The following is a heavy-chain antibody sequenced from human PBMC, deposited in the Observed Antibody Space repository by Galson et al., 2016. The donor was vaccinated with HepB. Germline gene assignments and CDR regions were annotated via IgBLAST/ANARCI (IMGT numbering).Heavy chain of an antibody. Sequence: SLRLSCAASGFTFSSYGMHWVRQAPGKGLEWMAVISYDATNKLYADSVKGRFTISRDNSNNTLYLQMNSLRVEDTAVYFCARDSIEAAGSGYYYYGMDVWGQGTSVTVPS. CDR1: GFTFSSYG. D-gene: IGHD6-13*01. CDR3: ARDSIEAAGSGYYYYGMDV. J-gene: IGHJ6*02. CDR2: ISYDATNK. V-gene: IGHV3-30*19.